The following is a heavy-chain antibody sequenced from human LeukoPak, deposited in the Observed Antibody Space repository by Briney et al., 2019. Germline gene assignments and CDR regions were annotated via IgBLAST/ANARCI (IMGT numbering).Heavy chain of an antibody. J-gene: IGHJ6*02. V-gene: IGHV3-73*01. CDR2: IRDKANRYAT. CDR3: TYYRRDPAGFSYGRDV. CDR1: GFSFSGSD. Sequence: GSLRLSCAASGFSFSGSDMHWVRRASGKRLEWVGRIRDKANRYATAYAASVKGRFTISRDDSKNTAYLQMNSLKTEDTAVYYFTYYRRDPAGFSYGRDVWGQGTTVTVSS. D-gene: IGHD1-26*01.